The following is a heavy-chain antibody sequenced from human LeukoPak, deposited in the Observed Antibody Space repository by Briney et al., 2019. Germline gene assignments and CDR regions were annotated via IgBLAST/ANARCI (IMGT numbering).Heavy chain of an antibody. V-gene: IGHV1-8*01. Sequence: GASVKVSCKASGYTFTSYDINWVRQATGQGLEWMGWMNPNSGNTGYAQKFQGRVTMTEDTSTDTAYMELSSLRSEDTAVYYCAAERLYGILDYWGQGTLVTVSS. J-gene: IGHJ4*02. CDR1: GYTFTSYD. CDR2: MNPNSGNT. D-gene: IGHD6-25*01. CDR3: AAERLYGILDY.